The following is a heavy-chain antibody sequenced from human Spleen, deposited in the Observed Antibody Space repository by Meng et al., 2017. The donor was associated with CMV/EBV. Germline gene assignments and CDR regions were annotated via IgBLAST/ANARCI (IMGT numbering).Heavy chain of an antibody. V-gene: IGHV3-11*04. CDR2: ISSSGSTI. Sequence: GESLKISCAASGFTFSDYYMSWIRQAPGKGLEWVSYISSSGSTIYYADSVKGRFTVSRDNARNSLFLLLNSLTAEDTAIYFCARDRGNYETYYYYAMDVWGPGTTVTVSS. CDR3: ARDRGNYETYYYYAMDV. J-gene: IGHJ6*02. D-gene: IGHD4-11*01. CDR1: GFTFSDYY.